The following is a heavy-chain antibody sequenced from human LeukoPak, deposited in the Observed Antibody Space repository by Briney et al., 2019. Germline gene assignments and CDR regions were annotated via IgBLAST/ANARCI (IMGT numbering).Heavy chain of an antibody. J-gene: IGHJ2*01. D-gene: IGHD4-17*01. CDR1: GYTFTSYG. CDR2: IIPIFGTA. V-gene: IGHV1-69*13. Sequence: ASVKVSCKASGYTFTSYGISWVRQAPGQGLEWMGWIIPIFGTANYAQKFQGRVTITADESTSTAYMELSSLRSEDTAVYYCASRNLNDEHDYGGYWYFDLWGRGTLVTVSS. CDR3: ASRNLNDEHDYGGYWYFDL.